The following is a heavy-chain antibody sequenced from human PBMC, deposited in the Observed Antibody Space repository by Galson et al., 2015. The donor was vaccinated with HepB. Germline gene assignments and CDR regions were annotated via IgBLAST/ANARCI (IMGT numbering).Heavy chain of an antibody. CDR2: ISYDGSNK. V-gene: IGHV3-30*04. CDR3: ARDYASSWYFNHYYGMDV. D-gene: IGHD6-13*01. Sequence: SLRLSCAASGSTFSSYATHWVRQAPGKGLEWVAVISYDGSNKYYADSVKGRFTISRDNSKNTLYLQMNSLRAEDTAVYYCARDYASSWYFNHYYGMDVWGQGTTVTVSS. CDR1: GSTFSSYA. J-gene: IGHJ6*02.